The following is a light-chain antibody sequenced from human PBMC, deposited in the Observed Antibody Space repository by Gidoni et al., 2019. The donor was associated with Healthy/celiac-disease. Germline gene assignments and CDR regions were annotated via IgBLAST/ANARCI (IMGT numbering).Light chain of an antibody. CDR2: AAS. Sequence: DIQMTQSPSSLSASVGDRVTITCRAIQSISSYLNWYQQKPGKAPKLLIYAASSLQSGVPSRFSGSGSGTDFTLTISSLQPEDFATYYCQQSSSTPSTFGQGTKVEIK. J-gene: IGKJ1*01. CDR3: QQSSSTPST. CDR1: QSISSY. V-gene: IGKV1-39*01.